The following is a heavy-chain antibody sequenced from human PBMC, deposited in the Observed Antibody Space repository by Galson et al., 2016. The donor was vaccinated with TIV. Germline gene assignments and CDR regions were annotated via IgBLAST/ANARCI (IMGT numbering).Heavy chain of an antibody. CDR3: AKCRNTAMDTYYYYYGLDV. CDR1: GGTFSSFV. D-gene: IGHD5-18*01. V-gene: IGHV1-69*13. CDR2: IIPLFGEA. J-gene: IGHJ6*02. Sequence: SVKVSCKASGGTFSSFVVTWVRQAPGQGLEWMGGIIPLFGEAHYAQKFQGRVTISADESTSTVYTELRSLRSGDTAVYYCAKCRNTAMDTYYYYYGLDVWGQGTTVTVSS.